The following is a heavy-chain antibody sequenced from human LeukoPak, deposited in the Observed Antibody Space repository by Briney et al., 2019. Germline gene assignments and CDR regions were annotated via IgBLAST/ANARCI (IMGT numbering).Heavy chain of an antibody. CDR2: IKPDGTEK. Sequence: GGSLRLSCAASGFPFNHYWLSWMRQAPGRGLEGVANIKPDGTEKYYRDSLKDRFIISNDNAKKSVYLQMNSLRVEDTAVYYCVTMASNVFHYWGQGTLVTVSS. CDR1: GFPFNHYW. V-gene: IGHV3-7*03. J-gene: IGHJ4*02. D-gene: IGHD5-24*01. CDR3: VTMASNVFHY.